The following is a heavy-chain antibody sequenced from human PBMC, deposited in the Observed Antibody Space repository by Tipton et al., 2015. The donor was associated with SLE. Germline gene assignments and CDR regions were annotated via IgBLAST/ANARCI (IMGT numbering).Heavy chain of an antibody. CDR3: VKSVVVVSPRDYYYYMDV. Sequence: TLSLTCTVSGDSFSSGSSSWNWVRQPAGKGLEWIGLIYNSGITNYNPSLQSRVTLSVDMSKNQFSLRLSSVTAADTGVYYCVKSVVVVSPRDYYYYMDVWGKESTVIVSS. D-gene: IGHD2-15*01. CDR2: IYNSGIT. J-gene: IGHJ6*03. V-gene: IGHV4-61*02. CDR1: GDSFSSGSSS.